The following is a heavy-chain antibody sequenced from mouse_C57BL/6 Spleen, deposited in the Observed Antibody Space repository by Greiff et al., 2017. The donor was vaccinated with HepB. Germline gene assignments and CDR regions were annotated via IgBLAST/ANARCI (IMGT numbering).Heavy chain of an antibody. Sequence: EVQLQQSGPELVKPGASVKISCKASGYSFTGYYMNWVKQSPEKSLEWIGEINPSTGGTTYNQKFKAKATLTVDKSSSTAYMQLKSLTSEDSAVYYCARAHDGYDFDYWGQGTTLTVSS. J-gene: IGHJ2*01. V-gene: IGHV1-42*01. CDR3: ARAHDGYDFDY. CDR1: GYSFTGYY. CDR2: INPSTGGT. D-gene: IGHD2-3*01.